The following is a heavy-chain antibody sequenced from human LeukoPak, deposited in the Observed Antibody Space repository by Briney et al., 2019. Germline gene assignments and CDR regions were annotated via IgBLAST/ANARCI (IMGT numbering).Heavy chain of an antibody. CDR2: ISSSGSAT. V-gene: IGHV3-48*03. Sequence: GGSLRLSCAASGFTFSSYEMNWVRQAPGKGLEWVSYISSSGSATYYANSVKGRFTISRDSAKNSLFLQMNSLRAEDTAVYYCARDKDSPRQYFNYWGQGTLVTVSS. D-gene: IGHD3-22*01. CDR1: GFTFSSYE. CDR3: ARDKDSPRQYFNY. J-gene: IGHJ4*02.